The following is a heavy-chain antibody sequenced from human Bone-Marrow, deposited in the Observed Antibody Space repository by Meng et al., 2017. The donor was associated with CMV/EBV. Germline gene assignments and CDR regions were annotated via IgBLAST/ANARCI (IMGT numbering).Heavy chain of an antibody. Sequence: ASVKVSCKASGYTFTSYDINWVRQATGQGLEWMGWMNPNSGNTGYAQKFQGRVTMTRNTSISTAYMELSSLKASDTAMYYCARPGGYYGDFFDYWGQATLVTVSS. J-gene: IGHJ4*02. CDR2: MNPNSGNT. CDR3: ARPGGYYGDFFDY. V-gene: IGHV1-8*01. D-gene: IGHD1-26*01. CDR1: GYTFTSYD.